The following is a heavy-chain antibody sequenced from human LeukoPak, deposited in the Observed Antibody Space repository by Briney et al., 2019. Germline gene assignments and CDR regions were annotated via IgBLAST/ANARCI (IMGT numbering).Heavy chain of an antibody. Sequence: SETLSLTCAVYGGSFSGYYWSWIRQPPGKGLEWIGEINHSGSTNYNPSLKSRVTISVDTSKNQFSLKLSSVTAADTAVYYCARGYVEDGYNRRRKLRPYYFDYWGQGTLVTVSS. CDR1: GGSFSGYY. CDR3: ARGYVEDGYNRRRKLRPYYFDY. J-gene: IGHJ4*02. CDR2: INHSGST. D-gene: IGHD5-12*01. V-gene: IGHV4-34*01.